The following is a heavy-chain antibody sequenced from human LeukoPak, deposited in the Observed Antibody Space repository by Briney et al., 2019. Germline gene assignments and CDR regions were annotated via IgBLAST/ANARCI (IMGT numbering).Heavy chain of an antibody. CDR2: IYISGNT. CDR1: DDSISSDSYY. CDR3: ARSITMIVAYYFDY. V-gene: IGHV4-61*02. Sequence: SQTLSLTCTVSDDSISSDSYYWSWIRQPAGRGLEWIGRIYISGNTNYNPSLKSRVTMSLDTSKNQFSLKLSSVTAADTAVYYCARSITMIVAYYFDYWGQGTLVTVSS. D-gene: IGHD3-22*01. J-gene: IGHJ4*02.